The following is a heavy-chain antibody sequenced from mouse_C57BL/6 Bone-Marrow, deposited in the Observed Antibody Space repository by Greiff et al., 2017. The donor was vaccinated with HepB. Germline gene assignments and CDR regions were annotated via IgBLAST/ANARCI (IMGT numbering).Heavy chain of an antibody. CDR3: ARQAYYYDYEGPFSY. V-gene: IGHV1-81*01. J-gene: IGHJ3*01. CDR2: IYPRSGNT. Sequence: VKLVESGAELARPGASVKLSCKASGYTFTSYGISWVKQRTGQGLEWIGEIYPRSGNTYYNEKFKGKATLTADKSSSTAYMELRSLTSKDSAVYFCARQAYYYDYEGPFSYWGQGTLVTVSA. D-gene: IGHD2-4*01. CDR1: GYTFTSYG.